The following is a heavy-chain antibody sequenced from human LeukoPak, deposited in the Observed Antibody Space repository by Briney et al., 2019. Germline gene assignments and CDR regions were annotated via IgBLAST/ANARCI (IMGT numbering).Heavy chain of an antibody. Sequence: PGGSLRLSCVVSGFTFSDFHMSWLRQAPGKGLEWISYITNSGSDIGYADSVKGRFTISWDNAKKSLYLEMNTLRAEDTAIYYCACPYRSRFDYWGQGTLVTVSS. J-gene: IGHJ4*02. CDR1: GFTFSDFH. CDR2: ITNSGSDI. D-gene: IGHD6-13*01. CDR3: ACPYRSRFDY. V-gene: IGHV3-11*01.